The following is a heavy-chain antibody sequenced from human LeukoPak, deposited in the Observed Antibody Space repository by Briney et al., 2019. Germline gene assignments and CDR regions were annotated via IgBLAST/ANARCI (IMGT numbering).Heavy chain of an antibody. CDR2: IYYSGNT. CDR3: ARLIARGPFDY. D-gene: IGHD2/OR15-2a*01. Sequence: SETLSLTCTVSGGSISNNYWSWIRQPPGKGLEGIGYIYYSGNTNYNPPLKSLVAISVDTSNNQCALKLTSVSAAGTAVYYCARLIARGPFDYWGQGTLVSVCS. J-gene: IGHJ4*02. CDR1: GGSISNNY. V-gene: IGHV4-59*08.